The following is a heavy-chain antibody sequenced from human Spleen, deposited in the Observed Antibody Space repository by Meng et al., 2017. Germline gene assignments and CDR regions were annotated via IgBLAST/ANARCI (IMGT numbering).Heavy chain of an antibody. CDR3: ARGPTTMAHDFDY. V-gene: IGHV4-34*01. CDR1: GGSFSDYY. D-gene: IGHD4-11*01. CDR2: INHSGST. Sequence: QGSLQRWGAGLLKPSETLSLTCVVPGGSFSDYYWSWIRQPPGKGLEWIGEINHSGSTNYNPSLESRATISVDTSQNNLSLKLSSVTAADSAVYYCARGPTTMAHDFDYWGQGTLVTVSS. J-gene: IGHJ4*02.